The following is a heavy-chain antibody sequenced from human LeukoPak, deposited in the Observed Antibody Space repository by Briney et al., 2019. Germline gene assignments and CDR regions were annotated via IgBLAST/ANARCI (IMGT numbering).Heavy chain of an antibody. J-gene: IGHJ4*02. CDR3: ATRYCPYSGCNFFPHY. Sequence: SETLSVTCTVSGDSISSSGYFWGWIRQPPGKGLERIGNIHYSGSTYYNPSLKSRVTISVDTSKNQFSLKLTSVTAADTAVYYCATRYCPYSGCNFFPHYWGQGTLVTVSS. V-gene: IGHV4-39*01. D-gene: IGHD5-12*01. CDR2: IHYSGST. CDR1: GDSISSSGYF.